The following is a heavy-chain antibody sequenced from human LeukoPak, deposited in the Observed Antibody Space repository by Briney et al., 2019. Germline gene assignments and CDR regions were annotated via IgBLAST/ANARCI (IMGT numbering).Heavy chain of an antibody. Sequence: GGSLRHSCATSGFTFSTYAMNWVRQATGKGLEWVSAISGSGGSTYYADSVKGRFTISRDNSKNTLYLQMNSLRAEDTAVYYCAKRYSNFDYWGQGTLVTVSS. D-gene: IGHD4-11*01. CDR3: AKRYSNFDY. CDR2: ISGSGGST. V-gene: IGHV3-23*01. CDR1: GFTFSTYA. J-gene: IGHJ4*02.